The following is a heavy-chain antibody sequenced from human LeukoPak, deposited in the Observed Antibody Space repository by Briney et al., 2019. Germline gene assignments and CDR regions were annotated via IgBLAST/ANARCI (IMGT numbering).Heavy chain of an antibody. CDR3: ASDEDYGDVEYFQH. Sequence: ASVKVSCKASGGTFSSYAISWVRQAPGQGLEWMGGIIPIFGTANYAQKFQGRVTITADKSTSTAYMELSSLRSEDTAVYYCASDEDYGDVEYFQHWGQGTLVTVSS. J-gene: IGHJ1*01. V-gene: IGHV1-69*06. CDR2: IIPIFGTA. CDR1: GGTFSSYA. D-gene: IGHD4-17*01.